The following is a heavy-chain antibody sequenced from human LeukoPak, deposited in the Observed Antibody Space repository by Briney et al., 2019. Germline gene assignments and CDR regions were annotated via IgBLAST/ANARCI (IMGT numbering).Heavy chain of an antibody. CDR2: IDWDDDK. CDR3: AREERYSYGYYFDY. CDR1: GGSISSYYW. J-gene: IGHJ4*02. D-gene: IGHD5-18*01. V-gene: IGHV2-70*11. Sequence: TLSLTCTVSGGSISSYYWSWIRQPPGKALEWLARIDWDDDKYYSTSLKTRLTISKDTSKNQVVLTMTNMDPVDTATYYCAREERYSYGYYFDYWGQGTLVTVSS.